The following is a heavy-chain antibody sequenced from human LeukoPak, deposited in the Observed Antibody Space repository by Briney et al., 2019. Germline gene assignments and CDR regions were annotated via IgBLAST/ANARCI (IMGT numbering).Heavy chain of an antibody. Sequence: GGSLRLSCAASGFTFSSYDMHWVRQAPGKGLEWVSGIGTAGDTYYPGSIKGRFTFSRENAKNSLFRQMNGLRVGDTAVYYCARGSYCSGGACSPVGAFDIWGQGTVVTVSS. CDR2: IGTAGDT. V-gene: IGHV3-13*01. D-gene: IGHD2-15*01. J-gene: IGHJ3*02. CDR3: ARGSYCSGGACSPVGAFDI. CDR1: GFTFSSYD.